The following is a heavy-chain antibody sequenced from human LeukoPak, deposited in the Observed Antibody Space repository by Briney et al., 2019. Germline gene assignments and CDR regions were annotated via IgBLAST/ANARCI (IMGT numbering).Heavy chain of an antibody. D-gene: IGHD1-26*01. CDR3: ARVADSGSPVDY. Sequence: SETLSLTCTVSGGSISSGGYYWSWIRQHPGKGLEWIGYIYYSGSTYYNPSLKSRVTISVDTSKNQFSLKLSSVTAADTAVYYCARVADSGSPVDYWGQGTLVTVSS. CDR1: GGSISSGGYY. V-gene: IGHV4-31*03. CDR2: IYYSGST. J-gene: IGHJ4*02.